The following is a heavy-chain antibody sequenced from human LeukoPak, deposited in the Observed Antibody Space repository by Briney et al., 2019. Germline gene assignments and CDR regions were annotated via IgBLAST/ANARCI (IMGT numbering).Heavy chain of an antibody. Sequence: PSETLSLTCTVSGGSISSYYWSWIRQPPGKGLEWIGYIYYSGSTNYNPSLKSRVTISVHTSKNQFSLKLSSVTAADTAVYYCARVFANHYLDYWGQGTLVTVSS. CDR1: GGSISSYY. CDR3: ARVFANHYLDY. J-gene: IGHJ4*02. V-gene: IGHV4-59*01. CDR2: IYYSGST.